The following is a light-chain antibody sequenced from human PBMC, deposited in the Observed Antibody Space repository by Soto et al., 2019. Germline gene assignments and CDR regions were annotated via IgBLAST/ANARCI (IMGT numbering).Light chain of an antibody. J-gene: IGKJ3*01. CDR1: QSVRSN. Sequence: EIVLTQSPATLSVSPGERVTLSCRASQSVRSNLAWYQVKPGQAPRLLMYGSSTRVTGMPARFRGSGSGTEFTLTITSLQSEDFATYYCQQYQSYFLTFGPGTTVDMK. CDR2: GSS. CDR3: QQYQSYFLT. V-gene: IGKV3-15*01.